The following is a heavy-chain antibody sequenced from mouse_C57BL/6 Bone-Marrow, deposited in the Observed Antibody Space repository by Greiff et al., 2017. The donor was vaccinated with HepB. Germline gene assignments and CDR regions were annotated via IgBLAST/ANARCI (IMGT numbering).Heavy chain of an antibody. CDR1: GYTFTSYW. D-gene: IGHD1-1*01. V-gene: IGHV1-52*01. CDR2: IDPSDSDT. CDR3: ARDREIYYGSTYFDY. J-gene: IGHJ2*01. Sequence: QVQLQQPGAELVRPGSSVKLSCKASGYTFTSYWMHWVKQRPIQGLEWIGNIDPSDSDTHYNQKFKDKATLTVDKSSSTAYMQLSSLTSEDSAVYYCARDREIYYGSTYFDYWGQGTTLTVSS.